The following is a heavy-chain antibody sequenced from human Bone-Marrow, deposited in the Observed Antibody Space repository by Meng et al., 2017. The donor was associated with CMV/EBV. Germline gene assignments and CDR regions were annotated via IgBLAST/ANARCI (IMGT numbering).Heavy chain of an antibody. CDR3: ARSTTLVRGYVVPYYYVMDA. J-gene: IGHJ6*02. V-gene: IGHV4-4*09. CDR1: IYSHRSDY. CDR2: IYRSGTT. Sequence: SETLSLTCPVSIYSHRSDYWSWVRLPPGKGLEWIAYIYRSGTTNYNPSLKSRVSISLDKSNNRLSLELESVTAADTAIYYCARSTTLVRGYVVPYYYVMDAWGQGTTVTVSS. D-gene: IGHD3-10*01.